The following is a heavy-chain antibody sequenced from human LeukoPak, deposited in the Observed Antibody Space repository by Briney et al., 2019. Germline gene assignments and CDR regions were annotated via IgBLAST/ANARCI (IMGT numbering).Heavy chain of an antibody. V-gene: IGHV3-30*18. CDR2: ISYNGSNK. D-gene: IGHD3-10*01. J-gene: IGHJ4*02. CDR1: GFTFSSYG. CDR3: AKDGSKYYYGSGSYYDY. Sequence: PGGSLRLSCAASGFTFSSYGMHWVRQAPGKGLEWVAVISYNGSNKYYADSVKGRFTISRDNSKNTLHLQMNSLRAEDTAVYYCAKDGSKYYYGSGSYYDYWGQGTLVTVSS.